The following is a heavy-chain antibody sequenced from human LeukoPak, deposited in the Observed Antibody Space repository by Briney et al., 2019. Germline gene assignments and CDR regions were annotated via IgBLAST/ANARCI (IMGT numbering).Heavy chain of an antibody. Sequence: GGSLRLSCAASGFTFSNYGMHWVRQAPGKGLEWVALISYDGSNKYFADSVKGRFTISRDNSKNTLYLQMHSLRAEDTAVYYCAKDNVAAAGRYFDYWGQGTLVAVSS. CDR2: ISYDGSNK. CDR1: GFTFSNYG. V-gene: IGHV3-30*18. D-gene: IGHD6-13*01. CDR3: AKDNVAAAGRYFDY. J-gene: IGHJ4*02.